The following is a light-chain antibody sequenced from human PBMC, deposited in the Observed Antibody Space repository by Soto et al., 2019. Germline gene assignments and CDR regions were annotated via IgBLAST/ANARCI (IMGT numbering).Light chain of an antibody. V-gene: IGLV2-14*01. CDR3: SSYTSSSAL. CDR2: EVS. J-gene: IGLJ2*01. Sequence: QSVLTQPASVSGSPGQSITISCTGTSSDVGGYNYVSWYQQHPGKAPKLMIYEVSNRPSGVSNRFSGSKSANTASLTISGLQAEDEADHYCSSYTSSSALFGGGTKVTVL. CDR1: SSDVGGYNY.